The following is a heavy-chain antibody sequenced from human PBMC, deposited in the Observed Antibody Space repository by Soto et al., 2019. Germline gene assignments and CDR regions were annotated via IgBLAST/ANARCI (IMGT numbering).Heavy chain of an antibody. J-gene: IGHJ5*02. CDR1: GYTFTSYD. V-gene: IGHV1-8*01. Sequence: QVQLVQSGAEVKKPGASVKVSCKASGYTFTSYDINWVRQATGQGLEWTGWMNPNSGNTGYAQKFQGRVTRTRYTSISTGYMELSSLRSEDTSVYYCARGGGGIVLMEYAKQGNWFDPWGQGTLVTVSS. CDR2: MNPNSGNT. D-gene: IGHD2-8*01. CDR3: ARGGGGIVLMEYAKQGNWFDP.